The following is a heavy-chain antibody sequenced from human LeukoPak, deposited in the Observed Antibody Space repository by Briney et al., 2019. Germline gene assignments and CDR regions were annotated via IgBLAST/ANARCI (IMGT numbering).Heavy chain of an antibody. CDR1: GGSISGSSYY. CDR2: IYYSGST. J-gene: IGHJ5*02. D-gene: IGHD1-26*01. CDR3: ARHSSFFSPLYP. V-gene: IGHV4-39*01. Sequence: SETLSLTCTVSGGSISGSSYYWGWIRQPPGKGLEWIGSIYYSGSTYYNPSLKSRLTISVDTSKNQLSLKLSSVTAADAAVYYCARHSSFFSPLYPWGQGTLVTVSS.